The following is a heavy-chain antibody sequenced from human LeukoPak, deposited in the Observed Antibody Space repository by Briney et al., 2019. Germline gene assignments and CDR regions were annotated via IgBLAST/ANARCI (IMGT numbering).Heavy chain of an antibody. D-gene: IGHD3-22*01. Sequence: GGSLRLSCAASGFTFSSYAMSWVRQAPGKGLEWVSAISGSGGSTYYADSVKGRFTISRDNSKNTLYLQMNSLRAEDTAVYCCAKDSSGYLHFDIWGQGTMVTVSS. V-gene: IGHV3-23*01. CDR2: ISGSGGST. J-gene: IGHJ3*02. CDR1: GFTFSSYA. CDR3: AKDSSGYLHFDI.